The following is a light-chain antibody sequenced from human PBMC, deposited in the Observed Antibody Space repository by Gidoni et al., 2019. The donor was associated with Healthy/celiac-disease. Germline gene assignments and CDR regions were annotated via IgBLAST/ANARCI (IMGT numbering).Light chain of an antibody. CDR1: NIGIKS. Sequence: SYVVTQPPSVSVAPGQTARIACGGDNIGIKSVHWYQQRPGQAPVLIVYDDTDRPSGIPERFSGSNSGNTATLTISRVEAGDEADYYCQVCESGSDHRIFGGGTKLTVL. CDR3: QVCESGSDHRI. CDR2: DDT. V-gene: IGLV3-21*02. J-gene: IGLJ2*01.